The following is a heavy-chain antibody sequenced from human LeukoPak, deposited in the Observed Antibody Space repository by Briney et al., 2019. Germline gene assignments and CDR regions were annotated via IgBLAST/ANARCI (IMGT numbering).Heavy chain of an antibody. CDR1: GYSFTSYW. J-gene: IGHJ3*02. CDR2: IYPGDSDT. CDR3: ARRRYSYGYHDAFDI. Sequence: GESLKISCKGSGYSFTSYWIGWVRQMPGKGLEWMGIIYPGDSDTRYSPSFQGQVTISADKSISTAYLQWSSLKASDIAMYYCARRRYSYGYHDAFDIWGQGTMVTVSS. D-gene: IGHD5-18*01. V-gene: IGHV5-51*01.